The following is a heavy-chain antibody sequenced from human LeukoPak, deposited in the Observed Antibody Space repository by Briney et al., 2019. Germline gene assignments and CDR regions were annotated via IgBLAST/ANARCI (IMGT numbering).Heavy chain of an antibody. V-gene: IGHV4-59*12. CDR2: IYYSGST. D-gene: IGHD4/OR15-4a*01. J-gene: IGHJ5*02. CDR1: GGSISSYY. Sequence: PSETLSLTCTVSGGSISSYYWSWIRQPPGKGLEWIGSIYYSGSTYYNPSLRSRVTISVDTSKNQFSLKLSSVTAADTAVYYCARVTIHNWFDPWGQGTLVTVSS. CDR3: ARVTIHNWFDP.